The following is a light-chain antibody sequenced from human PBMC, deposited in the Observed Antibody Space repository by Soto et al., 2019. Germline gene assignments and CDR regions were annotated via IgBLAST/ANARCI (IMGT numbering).Light chain of an antibody. J-gene: IGLJ3*02. CDR3: CSYAGSYTQVV. V-gene: IGLV2-11*01. CDR2: DVS. CDR1: SSDVGGYNY. Sequence: QSALTQPRSVSGSPGQSVTISCTGTSSDVGGYNYVSWYRQHPGKAPKLMIYDVSKRPSGVPDRFSGSKSGNTASLTISGLQAEDEADYYCCSYAGSYTQVVFGGGTQLTVL.